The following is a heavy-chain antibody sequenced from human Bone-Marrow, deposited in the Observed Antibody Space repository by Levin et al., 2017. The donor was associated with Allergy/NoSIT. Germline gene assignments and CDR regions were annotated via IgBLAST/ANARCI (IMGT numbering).Heavy chain of an antibody. J-gene: IGHJ6*02. CDR1: GYTFTAYG. D-gene: IGHD3-10*01. CDR3: ARYRAFYGSGRDYKENYYYYYAMDV. V-gene: IGHV1-18*01. Sequence: GASVKVSCKASGYTFTAYGITWVRQAPGQGLEWMGWISTYTGNTDYEQKFQGRVTLTTDTSTSTGYMELRSLRSDDTAVYYCARYRAFYGSGRDYKENYYYYYAMDVWGRGTAVTVSS. CDR2: ISTYTGNT.